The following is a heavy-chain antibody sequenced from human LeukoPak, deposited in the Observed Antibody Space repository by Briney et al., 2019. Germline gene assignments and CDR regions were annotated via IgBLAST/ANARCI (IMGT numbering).Heavy chain of an antibody. Sequence: PGGSLRLSCAASGFTFSSYGMHWVRQAPGKGLEWVAVISYDGSNKYYADSVKGRFTISRDNSENTLYLQMNSLRAEDTAVYYCAKDFITLGATGDYWGQGTLVTVSS. CDR2: ISYDGSNK. J-gene: IGHJ4*02. CDR3: AKDFITLGATGDY. CDR1: GFTFSSYG. D-gene: IGHD1-26*01. V-gene: IGHV3-30*18.